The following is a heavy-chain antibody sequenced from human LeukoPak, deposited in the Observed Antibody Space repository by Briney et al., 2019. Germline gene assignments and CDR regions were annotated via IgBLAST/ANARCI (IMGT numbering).Heavy chain of an antibody. CDR3: AKDLRPGDPSFEGHFDL. CDR2: ISGSGGST. J-gene: IGHJ2*01. CDR1: GFTFSSYA. D-gene: IGHD4-17*01. Sequence: PGGSLRLSCAASGFTFSSYAMSWVRQAPGKGLEWVSAISGSGGSTYYADSVKGRFTISRDNSKNTLYLQMNSLRAEDTAVYYCAKDLRPGDPSFEGHFDLWGRGTLVTVSS. V-gene: IGHV3-23*01.